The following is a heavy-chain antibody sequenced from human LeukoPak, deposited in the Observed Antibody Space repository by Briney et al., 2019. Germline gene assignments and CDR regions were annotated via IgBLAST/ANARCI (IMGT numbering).Heavy chain of an antibody. CDR3: GRGGYYASGSFDN. D-gene: IGHD3-10*01. J-gene: IGHJ4*02. CDR2: IRYDGSNK. V-gene: IGHV3-30*02. Sequence: GGSLRLSCAASGFTFSSYGMHWVRQAPGKGLEWVAFIRYDGSNKYYADSVKGRFTISRDNSKNTLYLQMNSLRAEDTAVYYCGRGGYYASGSFDNWGQGTLVTVSS. CDR1: GFTFSSYG.